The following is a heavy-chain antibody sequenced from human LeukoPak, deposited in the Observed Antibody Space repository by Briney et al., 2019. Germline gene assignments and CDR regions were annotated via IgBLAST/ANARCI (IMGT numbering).Heavy chain of an antibody. Sequence: SETLSLTCTVSGGSISSGGYYWSWIRQPPGKGLEWIGYIYHSGSTYYNPSLKSRVTISVDRSKNQFSLKLSSVTAADTAVYYCARGPPPDFDYWGQGTLVTVSS. CDR3: ARGPPPDFDY. CDR1: GGSISSGGYY. J-gene: IGHJ4*02. CDR2: IYHSGST. V-gene: IGHV4-30-2*01.